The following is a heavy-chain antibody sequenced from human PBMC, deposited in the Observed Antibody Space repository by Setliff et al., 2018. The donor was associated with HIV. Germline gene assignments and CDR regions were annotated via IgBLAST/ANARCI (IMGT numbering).Heavy chain of an antibody. D-gene: IGHD3-16*02. CDR3: ARYRRPPYYLDY. Sequence: SETLSLTCTVSGDSISSYYWSWIRQPPGKELGWIGYIYSTGDSNYNPSLKSRVTMAVDTSKNQFSLKLTSVTAADTAVYYCARYRRPPYYLDYWGQGTLVTVSS. CDR2: IYSTGDS. J-gene: IGHJ4*02. CDR1: GDSISSYY. V-gene: IGHV4-4*09.